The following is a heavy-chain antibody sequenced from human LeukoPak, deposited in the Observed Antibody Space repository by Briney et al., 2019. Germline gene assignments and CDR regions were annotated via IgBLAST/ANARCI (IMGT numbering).Heavy chain of an antibody. J-gene: IGHJ5*02. CDR1: GGSISSYY. D-gene: IGHD3-3*01. V-gene: IGHV4-59*01. CDR3: ARGLDITIFGVVPNWFDP. Sequence: PSETLSLTCTVSGGSISSYYWSWIRQPPGKGLEWIGYIYYSGSTNYNPSLKSRVTISVDTSKNQFYLKLSSLTSADTAVYYCARGLDITIFGVVPNWFDPWGQGTLVTVSS. CDR2: IYYSGST.